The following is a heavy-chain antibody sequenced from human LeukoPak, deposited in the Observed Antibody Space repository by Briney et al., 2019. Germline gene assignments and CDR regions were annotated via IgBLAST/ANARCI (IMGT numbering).Heavy chain of an antibody. D-gene: IGHD3-3*01. V-gene: IGHV1-46*01. J-gene: IGHJ5*02. CDR1: GYTFTSYY. CDR2: INPSGGST. CDR3: ARDPGMADFWSGYYYWFDP. Sequence: ASVKVSCKASGYTFTSYYMHWVRQAPGQGLEWMGIINPSGGSTSYAQKFQGRVTMTRDTSTSTVYMELSSLRSEDTAAYHCARDPGMADFWSGYYYWFDPWGQGTLVTVSS.